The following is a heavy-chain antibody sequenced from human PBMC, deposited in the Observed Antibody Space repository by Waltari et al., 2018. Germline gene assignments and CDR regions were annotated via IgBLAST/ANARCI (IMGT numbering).Heavy chain of an antibody. V-gene: IGHV4-59*01. D-gene: IGHD6-19*01. CDR3: ARESSGWLYYFDY. CDR1: GGSISSYY. J-gene: IGHJ4*02. CDR2: IYYSGST. Sequence: QVQLQESGPGLVKPSETLSLTCTASGGSISSYYWSWIRQPPGKGLEWIGYIYYSGSTNYNPSLKSRVTISVDTSKKQFSLKLSSVTAADTAVYYCARESSGWLYYFDYWGQGTLVTVSS.